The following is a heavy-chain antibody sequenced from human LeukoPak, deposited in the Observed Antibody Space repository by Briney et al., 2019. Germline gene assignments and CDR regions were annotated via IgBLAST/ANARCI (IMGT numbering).Heavy chain of an antibody. J-gene: IGHJ4*02. V-gene: IGHV1-24*01. CDR3: ATEVVGYGDVHYFDS. D-gene: IGHD4-17*01. CDR2: FDPADGEP. CDR1: GYTLTKVS. Sequence: ASVKVSCKISGYTLTKVSMHWVRQAPGKGLEWMGGFDPADGEPIYAQKFQGRVTMSEDTSTDTAYMDLSSLRSEDTAVYYCATEVVGYGDVHYFDSWGQGTLVTVSS.